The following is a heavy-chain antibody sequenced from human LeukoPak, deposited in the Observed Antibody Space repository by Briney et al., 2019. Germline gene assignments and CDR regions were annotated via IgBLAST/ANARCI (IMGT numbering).Heavy chain of an antibody. CDR2: INPNSGGT. J-gene: IGHJ6*03. CDR1: GYTFTGYY. D-gene: IGHD5-18*01. CDR3: ARDGGIHTAMVTWYYYYYMDV. V-gene: IGHV1-2*02. Sequence: GASVTVSCKASGYTFTGYYVHWVRQAPGQGLEWMGWINPNSGGTNYAQKFQGRVTMTRDTSISTAYMELSRLRSDDTAVYYCARDGGIHTAMVTWYYYYYMDVWGKGTTVTVSS.